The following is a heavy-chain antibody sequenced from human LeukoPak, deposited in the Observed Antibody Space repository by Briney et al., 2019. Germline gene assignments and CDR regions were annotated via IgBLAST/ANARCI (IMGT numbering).Heavy chain of an antibody. CDR3: AREIRPYYYYYMDV. V-gene: IGHV4-38-2*02. CDR1: GYSISSGYY. D-gene: IGHD3-16*01. CDR2: IYHSGST. Sequence: PSETLSLTCTVSGYSISSGYYWGWIRQPPGKGLEWIGSIYHSGSTYYNPSLKSRVTISVDTSKNQFSLKLSSVTAADTAVYYCAREIRPYYYYYMDVWGKGTTVTVSS. J-gene: IGHJ6*03.